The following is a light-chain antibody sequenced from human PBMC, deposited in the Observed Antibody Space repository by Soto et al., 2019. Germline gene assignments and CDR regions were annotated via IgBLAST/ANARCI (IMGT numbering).Light chain of an antibody. V-gene: IGKV1-39*01. CDR2: ASS. CDR1: ETISTF. Sequence: DIQLTQSPSSRSASVGDGVAMTCRASETISTFLNWYQHKPGKAPKLLISASSRLQSGVPSRFSGSGSGTDFTLTIDSLRPEDFASYYCQQSYSSSPITFGPGTRLEIK. J-gene: IGKJ5*01. CDR3: QQSYSSSPIT.